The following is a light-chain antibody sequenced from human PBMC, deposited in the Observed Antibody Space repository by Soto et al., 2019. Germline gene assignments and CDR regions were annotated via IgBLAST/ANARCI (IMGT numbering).Light chain of an antibody. J-gene: IGLJ1*01. V-gene: IGLV2-14*01. CDR2: EVS. Sequence: QSVLTQPASVSGSPGQSITISCTGTSRDVGGYNYVSWYQQHPGKAPKLMIYEVSNRPSGVSNRFPGYKSGNTASLNISGLQDEDEADYYCSSYTSSSTLYVFGTGTKVTVL. CDR3: SSYTSSSTLYV. CDR1: SRDVGGYNY.